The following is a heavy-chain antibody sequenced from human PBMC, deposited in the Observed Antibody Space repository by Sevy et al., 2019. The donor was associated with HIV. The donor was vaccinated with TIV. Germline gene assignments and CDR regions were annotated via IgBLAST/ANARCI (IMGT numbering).Heavy chain of an antibody. V-gene: IGHV3-11*04. D-gene: IGHD4-17*01. Sequence: GGSLRLSCAASGFTFSDYYMSWIRQAPGKGLEWVSYISSSGSTIYYADSVKGRFTISRDNAKNSLYLQMNGLRAEDTAVYYCARDRLGPETMDTVTIYWYFDLWGRGTLVTVSS. CDR2: ISSSGSTI. CDR3: ARDRLGPETMDTVTIYWYFDL. J-gene: IGHJ2*01. CDR1: GFTFSDYY.